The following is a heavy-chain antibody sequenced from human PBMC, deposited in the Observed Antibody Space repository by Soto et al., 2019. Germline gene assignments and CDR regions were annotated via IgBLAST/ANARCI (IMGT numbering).Heavy chain of an antibody. CDR2: IIPILGIA. J-gene: IGHJ3*02. D-gene: IGHD3-9*01. CDR1: GGTFSSYT. V-gene: IGHV1-69*02. Sequence: ASVKVSCKASGGTFSSYTISWVRQAPGQGLEWMGRIIPILGIANYAQKFQGRVTITADKSTSTAYMELSSLRSEDTAVYYCATPGHDILTGPYAFDIWGQGTMVTV. CDR3: ATPGHDILTGPYAFDI.